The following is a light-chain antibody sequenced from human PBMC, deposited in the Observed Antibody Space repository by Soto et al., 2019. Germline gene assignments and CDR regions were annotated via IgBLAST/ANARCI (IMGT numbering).Light chain of an antibody. V-gene: IGKV1-5*01. Sequence: DIQMTQSPSTLSVSVGDRVTITCRASQSISSWLAWYQQKPGKAPKLLIYDASSLESGVPSRFSGSGSGTEFTLTISSLQPDDFATYYCQQYNSYRWTFGQGTKVDIK. CDR1: QSISSW. CDR2: DAS. J-gene: IGKJ1*01. CDR3: QQYNSYRWT.